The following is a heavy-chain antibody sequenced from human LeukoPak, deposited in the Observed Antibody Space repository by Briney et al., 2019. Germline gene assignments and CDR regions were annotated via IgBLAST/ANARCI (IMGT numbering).Heavy chain of an antibody. CDR2: MSPHSGNT. CDR3: ARGKYNLQY. D-gene: IGHD1-20*01. J-gene: IGHJ4*02. V-gene: IGHV1-8*01. Sequence: ASVKVSCKASGETFTIYDINWVRQATGQGLEWMGWMSPHSGNTGYAQKFQGRVTMTRDTSIDTAYMELRNLTSEDTAVYYCARGKYNLQYWGQGTLVTVSS. CDR1: GETFTIYD.